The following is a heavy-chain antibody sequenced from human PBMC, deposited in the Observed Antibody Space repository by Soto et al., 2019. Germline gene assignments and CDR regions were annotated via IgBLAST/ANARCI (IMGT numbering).Heavy chain of an antibody. CDR3: ARAMELRGVYYYYYMDV. CDR1: GGSISSYY. Sequence: SGTLSLTCTVSGGSISSYYWSWIRQPPGKGLEWIGYIYYSGSTNYNPSLKSRVTISVDTSKNQFSLKLSSVTAADTAVYYCARAMELRGVYYYYYMDVWGKGTTVTVSS. D-gene: IGHD3-10*01. CDR2: IYYSGST. V-gene: IGHV4-59*01. J-gene: IGHJ6*03.